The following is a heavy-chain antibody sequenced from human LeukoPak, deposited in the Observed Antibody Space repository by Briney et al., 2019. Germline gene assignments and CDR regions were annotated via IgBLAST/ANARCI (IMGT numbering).Heavy chain of an antibody. CDR1: GGSISSYY. D-gene: IGHD2-15*01. J-gene: IGHJ5*02. CDR2: IYYSGST. V-gene: IGHV4-59*08. Sequence: SETLSLTCTVSGGSISSYYWSWVRQPPGKGLEWIGYIYYSGSTNYNPSLKSRVTISVDTSKNQFSLKLSSVTAADTAVYYCAREIYCSGGSCYSGWFDPWGQGTLVTVSS. CDR3: AREIYCSGGSCYSGWFDP.